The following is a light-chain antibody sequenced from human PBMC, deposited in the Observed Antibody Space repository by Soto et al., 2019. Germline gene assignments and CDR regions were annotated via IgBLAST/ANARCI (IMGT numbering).Light chain of an antibody. CDR2: GTS. J-gene: IGKJ1*01. CDR3: QQAFSFPRT. CDR1: QGIGSW. V-gene: IGKV1-12*01. Sequence: DIQMTQSPSSLSASVGDRVTITCRASQGIGSWLARYQQKAGKAPNLLIYGTSSLQTGVPSRFSGSGSGTDFTLTISSLQPEDFATYYCQQAFSFPRTFGQGTKVDIK.